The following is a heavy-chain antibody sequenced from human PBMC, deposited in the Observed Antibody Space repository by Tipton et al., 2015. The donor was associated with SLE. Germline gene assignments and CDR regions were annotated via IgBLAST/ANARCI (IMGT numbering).Heavy chain of an antibody. J-gene: IGHJ4*02. CDR3: ARDSRLFAY. CDR2: IKRDGSEA. D-gene: IGHD6-19*01. Sequence: SLRLSCAASGFTFSDYYMSWVRQAPGKGLECVAPIKRDGSEANYVDSVEGRFTISRDNAKNSLYLQMNSLGAEDTAVYYCARDSRLFAYWGQGTLVTVSS. CDR1: GFTFSDYY. V-gene: IGHV3-7*01.